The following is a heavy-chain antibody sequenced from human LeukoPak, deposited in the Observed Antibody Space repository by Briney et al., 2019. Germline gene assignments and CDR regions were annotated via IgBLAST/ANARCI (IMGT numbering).Heavy chain of an antibody. CDR1: GFTFSSYA. D-gene: IGHD4-17*01. CDR3: ARGPTVSPPYYYYYGMDV. Sequence: GGSLRLSCAASGFTFSSYAMSWVRQAPGKGLEWVSAISGSGGSTYYADSVKGRFTISRDNSKNTLYLQMNSLRAEDTAVYYCARGPTVSPPYYYYYGMDVWGQGTTVTVSS. V-gene: IGHV3-23*01. J-gene: IGHJ6*02. CDR2: ISGSGGST.